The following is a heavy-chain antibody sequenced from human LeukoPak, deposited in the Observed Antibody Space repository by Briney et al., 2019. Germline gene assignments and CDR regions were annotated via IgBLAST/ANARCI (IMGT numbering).Heavy chain of an antibody. J-gene: IGHJ4*02. CDR3: ARVRGYDITYYFDY. V-gene: IGHV3-64*01. CDR2: ISSNGGST. CDR1: GFTFSSYG. Sequence: PGGSLRLSCAASGFTFSSYGMHWVRQAPGKGLEYVSAISSNGGSTYYANSVKGRFTISRDNSKNTLYLQMGSLRAEDMAVYYCARVRGYDITYYFDYWGQGTLVTVSS. D-gene: IGHD5-12*01.